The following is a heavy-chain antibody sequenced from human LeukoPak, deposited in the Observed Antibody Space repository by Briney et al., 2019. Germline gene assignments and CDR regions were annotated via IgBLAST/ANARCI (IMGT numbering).Heavy chain of an antibody. D-gene: IGHD5-24*01. Sequence: SVKVSCKASGGTFSSYAISWVRQAPGQGLEWMGRIIPIFGTANYAQKFQGRVTITTDESTSTAYMELSSLRSEDTAVHYCAREMATITVLFDYWGQGTLVTVSS. J-gene: IGHJ4*02. V-gene: IGHV1-69*05. CDR3: AREMATITVLFDY. CDR2: IIPIFGTA. CDR1: GGTFSSYA.